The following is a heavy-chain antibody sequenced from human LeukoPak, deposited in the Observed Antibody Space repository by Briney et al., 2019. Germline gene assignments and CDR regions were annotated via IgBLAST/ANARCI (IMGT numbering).Heavy chain of an antibody. CDR2: IHSSGTH. J-gene: IGHJ4*02. V-gene: IGHV4-61*02. Sequence: SETLSLTCTVSGDSISGRAYYWSWVRQPAGKGLEWIGRIHSSGTHSYNPSLKSRVSISVETSKNQFSLKLSSLTAADTAVYFCSRERGFWSGYFRPRYFDYWGQGTLVTV. D-gene: IGHD3-3*01. CDR3: SRERGFWSGYFRPRYFDY. CDR1: GDSISGRAYY.